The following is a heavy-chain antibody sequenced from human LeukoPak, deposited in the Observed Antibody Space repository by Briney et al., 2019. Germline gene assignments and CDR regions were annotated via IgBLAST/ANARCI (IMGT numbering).Heavy chain of an antibody. V-gene: IGHV3-21*06. CDR3: AKNRGRQPTTSEFDY. D-gene: IGHD1-26*01. Sequence: GGSLRLSCVASGFVFSDYNMNWVRQAPGEGLEWVSSITGSSDSTYYADSVKGRFTIFRDNTRNSLFLQMNSLRADDSAVYYCAKNRGRQPTTSEFDYWGQGALVTVSS. CDR1: GFVFSDYN. CDR2: ITGSSDST. J-gene: IGHJ4*02.